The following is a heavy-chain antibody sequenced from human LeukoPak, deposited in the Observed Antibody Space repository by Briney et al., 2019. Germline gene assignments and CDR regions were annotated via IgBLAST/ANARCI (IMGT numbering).Heavy chain of an antibody. CDR3: ARLGNYYGSGTYWNY. D-gene: IGHD3-10*01. J-gene: IGHJ4*02. Sequence: SETLSLTCSVSGGSVSNYYWSWIRQPPGKGLEWIGSIYYSGTTYYNPSLKSRVTISVDTSKNQFSLKLSSVTAADTAVYYCARLGNYYGSGTYWNYWGQGTLVTVSS. CDR2: IYYSGTT. V-gene: IGHV4-59*05. CDR1: GGSVSNYY.